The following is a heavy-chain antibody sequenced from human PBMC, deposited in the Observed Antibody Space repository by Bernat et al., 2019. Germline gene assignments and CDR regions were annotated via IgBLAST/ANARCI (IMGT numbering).Heavy chain of an antibody. CDR3: AKDILRYFDWSYLLDY. V-gene: IGHV3-30*18. J-gene: IGHJ4*02. CDR1: GFTFSSYG. D-gene: IGHD3-9*01. CDR2: ISYDGSNK. Sequence: QVQLVESGGGVVQPGRSLRLSCAASGFTFSSYGMHWVRQAPGKGLEWVAVISYDGSNKYYADSVKGRFTISRDNSKNTLYLQMNSLRAEDTAVYYCAKDILRYFDWSYLLDYWGQGTLVTVSS.